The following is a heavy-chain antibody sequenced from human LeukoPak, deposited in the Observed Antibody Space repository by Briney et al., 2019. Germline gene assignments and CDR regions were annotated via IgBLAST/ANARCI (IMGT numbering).Heavy chain of an antibody. CDR2: ISGSGGST. CDR3: ARKYYDFWSGYSPYFDY. Sequence: GGSLRLSCAASGFTFSSYAMSWVRQASGKGLEWVSAISGSGGSTYYADSVKGRFTISRDNSKNTLYLQMNSLRAEDTAVYYCARKYYDFWSGYSPYFDYWGQGTLVTVSS. V-gene: IGHV3-23*01. D-gene: IGHD3-3*01. CDR1: GFTFSSYA. J-gene: IGHJ4*02.